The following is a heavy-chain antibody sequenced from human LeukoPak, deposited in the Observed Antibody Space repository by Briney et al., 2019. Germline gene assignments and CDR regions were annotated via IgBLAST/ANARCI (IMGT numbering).Heavy chain of an antibody. CDR1: GGSISSSSYY. Sequence: SETLSLTCTVSGGSISSSSYYWGWIRQPPGKGLEWIGSIYYSGSTYYNPSLKSRVTISVDTSKNQFSLNLSSVTAADTAVYYCARHHYYDSTGFDYWGQGTLVTVSS. CDR2: IYYSGST. V-gene: IGHV4-39*01. J-gene: IGHJ4*02. D-gene: IGHD3-22*01. CDR3: ARHHYYDSTGFDY.